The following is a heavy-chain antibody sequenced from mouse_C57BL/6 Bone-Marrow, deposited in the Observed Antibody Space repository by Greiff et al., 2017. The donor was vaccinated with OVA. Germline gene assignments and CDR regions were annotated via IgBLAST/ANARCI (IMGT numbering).Heavy chain of an antibody. V-gene: IGHV1-31*01. D-gene: IGHD1-1*01. CDR3: ARERAYYGSSYDMYYFDY. CDR1: GYSFTGYY. J-gene: IGHJ2*01. CDR2: IYPYNGVS. Sequence: EVMLVESGPELVKPGASVKISCKASGYSFTGYYMHWVKQSHGNILDWIGYIYPYNGVSSYNQKFKGKATLTVDKSSSTAYMELRSLTSEDSAVYYCARERAYYGSSYDMYYFDYWGQGTTLTVSS.